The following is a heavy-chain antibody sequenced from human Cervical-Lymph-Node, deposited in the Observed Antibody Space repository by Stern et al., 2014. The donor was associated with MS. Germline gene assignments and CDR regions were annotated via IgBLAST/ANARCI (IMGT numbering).Heavy chain of an antibody. D-gene: IGHD1-1*01. CDR1: GFSLRTSW. Sequence: EVQLEESGGGLVQPGGPLTLACVGSGFSLRTSWMAWVRQAPGKGLEWLANIKPDGTLKFYVDSVKGRFSISIDHAKNSLSLQVRNLRVEDTAVYYCATQRWAIFDYWGHGTAVTVSP. V-gene: IGHV3-7*01. CDR2: IKPDGTLK. CDR3: ATQRWAIFDY. J-gene: IGHJ4*01.